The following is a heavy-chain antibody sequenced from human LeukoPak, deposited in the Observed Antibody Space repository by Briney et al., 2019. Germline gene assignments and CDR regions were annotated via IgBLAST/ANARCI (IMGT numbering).Heavy chain of an antibody. CDR1: GFTFSSYA. CDR2: ISSSSSYI. CDR3: AGGLPFDY. D-gene: IGHD3-16*01. Sequence: GGSLRLSCAASGFTFSSYAMSWVRQAPGKGLEWVSSISSSSSYIYYADSVKGRFTISRDNAKNSLYLQMNSLRAEDTAVYYCAGGLPFDYWGQGTLVTVPS. V-gene: IGHV3-21*01. J-gene: IGHJ4*02.